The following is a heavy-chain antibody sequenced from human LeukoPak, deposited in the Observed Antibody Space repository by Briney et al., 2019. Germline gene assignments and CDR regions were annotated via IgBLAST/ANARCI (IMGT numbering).Heavy chain of an antibody. D-gene: IGHD1-26*01. CDR3: ARRIVGTNFWFDL. J-gene: IGHJ2*01. CDR1: GITFSRFW. Sequence: TGGSLRLSCAASGITFSRFWMSWVRQAPGKGLQWVANINQDGSEKHYVDSVKGRFTISRDNSKNTLYLQMNSLRAEDTAVYYCARRIVGTNFWFDLWGRGTLVTVSS. V-gene: IGHV3-7*03. CDR2: INQDGSEK.